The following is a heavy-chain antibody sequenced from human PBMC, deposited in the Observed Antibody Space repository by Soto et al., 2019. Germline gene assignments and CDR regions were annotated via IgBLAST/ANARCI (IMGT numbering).Heavy chain of an antibody. Sequence: PGESLKISCKGSGYSFTSYWIGWVRQMPGKGLEWMGIIYPGDSDTRYSPSFQGQVTISADKSISTAYLQWSSLKASDTAMYYCARQASTSFGVVYNYYYSGMDVWGQETTLTVS. J-gene: IGHJ6*02. CDR2: IYPGDSDT. CDR1: GYSFTSYW. V-gene: IGHV5-51*01. D-gene: IGHD3-3*01. CDR3: ARQASTSFGVVYNYYYSGMDV.